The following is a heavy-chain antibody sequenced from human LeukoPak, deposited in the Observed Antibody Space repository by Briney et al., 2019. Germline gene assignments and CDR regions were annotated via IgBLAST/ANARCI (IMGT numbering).Heavy chain of an antibody. CDR3: AKSDDYPYYFDY. D-gene: IGHD4-11*01. V-gene: IGHV3-21*04. CDR2: ISSSSSYI. CDR1: GFTFSSYS. Sequence: PGGSLRLSCAASGFTFSSYSMNWVRQAPGKGLEWVSSISSSSSYIYYADSVKGRFTISRDNSKNTLYLQMNSLRAEDTAVYYCAKSDDYPYYFDYWGQGTLVTVSS. J-gene: IGHJ4*02.